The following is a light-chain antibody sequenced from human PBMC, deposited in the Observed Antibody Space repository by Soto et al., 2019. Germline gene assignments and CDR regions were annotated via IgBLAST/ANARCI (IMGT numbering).Light chain of an antibody. V-gene: IGKV3-11*01. Sequence: LTQSPATLSSSLGYRFTLTCRASQSISRYLEWYQQKPGQAPKLLIYAESNMQTGIPSRFSGSGSGTDFTLTISSLEPEDFAVYYCQQRSSWPLSFGGGIKVDI. CDR3: QQRSSWPLS. J-gene: IGKJ4*01. CDR1: QSISRY. CDR2: AES.